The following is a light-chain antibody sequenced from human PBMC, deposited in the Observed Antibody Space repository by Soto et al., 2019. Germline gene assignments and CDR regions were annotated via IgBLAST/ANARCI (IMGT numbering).Light chain of an antibody. J-gene: IGLJ3*02. CDR1: GGSIASNY. CDR3: QSYDSDSQGV. V-gene: IGLV6-57*02. CDR2: EDN. Sequence: NFMLTQPHSVSDSPGKTVTISCTGSGGSIASNYVQWYQQRPGSAPTIVIFEDNQRPSGVPDRFSGSIDTSSNSASLTISGLKTEDEADYYCQSYDSDSQGVFGGWTKLTVL.